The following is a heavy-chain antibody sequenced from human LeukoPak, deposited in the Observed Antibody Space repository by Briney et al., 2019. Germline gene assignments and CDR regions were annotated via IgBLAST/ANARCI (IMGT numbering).Heavy chain of an antibody. V-gene: IGHV3-9*01. CDR3: AKDIAAADPYYFDY. J-gene: IGHJ4*02. CDR2: ISWNGGSI. Sequence: GGSLRLSCAASGFTFDDYAMHWVRQAPGKGLEWVSGISWNGGSIGYADSVKGRFTISRDNAKNSLYLQMNSLRAEDTALYYCAKDIAAADPYYFDYWGQGTLVTVSS. CDR1: GFTFDDYA. D-gene: IGHD6-13*01.